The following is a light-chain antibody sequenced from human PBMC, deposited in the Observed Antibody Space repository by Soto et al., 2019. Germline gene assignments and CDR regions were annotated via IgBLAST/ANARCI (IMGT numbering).Light chain of an antibody. CDR2: EGS. Sequence: QSALTQPASVSGSPGQSITISCTGTSSDVGSYNFVSWYPQHPGKAPKLMIYEGSKRPSGVSNRFSGSKSGKTASLTISGLQAEDEADYFCCSYAGSSTSVLFGGGTKLTVL. J-gene: IGLJ2*01. CDR1: SSDVGSYNF. CDR3: CSYAGSSTSVL. V-gene: IGLV2-23*01.